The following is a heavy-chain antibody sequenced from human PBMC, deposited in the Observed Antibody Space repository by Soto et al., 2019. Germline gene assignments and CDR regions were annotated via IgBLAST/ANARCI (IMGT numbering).Heavy chain of an antibody. V-gene: IGHV4-34*01. D-gene: IGHD5-18*01. CDR2: INHSGST. J-gene: IGHJ4*02. CDR1: GGSFSGYY. Sequence: SSETLSLTCAVYGGSFSGYYWSWIRQPPGKGLEWIGEINHSGSTNYNPSLKSRVTISVDTSKNQFSLKLSSVTAADTAVYYCARAGRGYSYGYYFDYWGQGTLVTVSS. CDR3: ARAGRGYSYGYYFDY.